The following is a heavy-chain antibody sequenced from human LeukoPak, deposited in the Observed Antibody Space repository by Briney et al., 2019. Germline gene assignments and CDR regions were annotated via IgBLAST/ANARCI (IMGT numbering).Heavy chain of an antibody. Sequence: GGSLRLSCAGSGFTFSSYSMGWVRQAPGKGLEWVANIIDSGIEKEYVDSVKGRFTISRDNAKNSLYLQMNSLRVEDTALYFCARWRGAQSEFDYWGQGTQVTVSS. CDR3: ARWRGAQSEFDY. CDR1: GFTFSSYS. J-gene: IGHJ4*02. D-gene: IGHD3-3*01. CDR2: IIDSGIEK. V-gene: IGHV3-7*01.